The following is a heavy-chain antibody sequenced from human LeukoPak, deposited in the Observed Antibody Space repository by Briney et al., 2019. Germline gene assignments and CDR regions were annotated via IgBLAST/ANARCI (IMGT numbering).Heavy chain of an antibody. CDR3: ARAPYYYGSGGYS. V-gene: IGHV4-34*01. Sequence: PSETLSLTCAVYGGSFSGYYWSWIRQPPGKGLEWIGEINHSGSTNYNPSLKSRVTISVDTSKNQFSLKLSSVTAADTAVYYCARAPYYYGSGGYSWGQGTLVTVSS. J-gene: IGHJ4*02. CDR2: INHSGST. D-gene: IGHD3-10*01. CDR1: GGSFSGYY.